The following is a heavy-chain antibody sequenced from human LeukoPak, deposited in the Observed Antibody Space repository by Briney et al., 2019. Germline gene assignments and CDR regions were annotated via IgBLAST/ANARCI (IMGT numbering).Heavy chain of an antibody. J-gene: IGHJ4*02. Sequence: KASETLSLTCTVSGGSISSGGYYWSWIRQHPGKGLEWIGYIYYSGSTYYNPSLKSRVTISVDTSKNQFSLKLSSVTAADTAVYYCARGYDFWSGYYWGQETPNFDYWGQGTLVTVSS. CDR3: ARGYDFWSGYYWGQETPNFDY. CDR1: GGSISSGGYY. CDR2: IYYSGST. V-gene: IGHV4-31*03. D-gene: IGHD3-3*01.